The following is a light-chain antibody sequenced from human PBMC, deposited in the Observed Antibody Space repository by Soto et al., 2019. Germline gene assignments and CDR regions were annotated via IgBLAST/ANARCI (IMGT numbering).Light chain of an antibody. CDR2: GAA. J-gene: IGKJ3*01. CDR3: QQYGSSPPTA. Sequence: EIVLTQSPGTLSLSPGERATLSCRASQSVSSSYFAWYQQKPGLAPRLLIYGAASRATGIPDRFSGSGSGTDFTLTISRLEPEDLAVYYCQQYGSSPPTAFGPGTKVDIK. CDR1: QSVSSSY. V-gene: IGKV3-20*01.